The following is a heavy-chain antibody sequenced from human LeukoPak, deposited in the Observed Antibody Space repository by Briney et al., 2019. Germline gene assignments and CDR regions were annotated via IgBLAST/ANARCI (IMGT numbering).Heavy chain of an antibody. Sequence: GASVKVSCKASGYTFTSYGISWVRQAPGQGLEWMGWISAYNGNTNYAQKLQGRVTMTTDTSTSTAYMELRSLRSDDTAVYYCAAYGDSPLGPSDGFDYWGQGTLVTVSS. CDR2: ISAYNGNT. V-gene: IGHV1-18*01. D-gene: IGHD4-17*01. CDR3: AAYGDSPLGPSDGFDY. CDR1: GYTFTSYG. J-gene: IGHJ4*02.